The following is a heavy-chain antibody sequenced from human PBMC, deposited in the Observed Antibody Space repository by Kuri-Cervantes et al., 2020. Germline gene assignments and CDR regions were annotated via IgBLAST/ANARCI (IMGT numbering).Heavy chain of an antibody. J-gene: IGHJ4*02. CDR3: AKDMTLTGYLLFDY. V-gene: IGHV3-7*03. Sequence: GESLKISCAASGFTFSSYWMSWVRQAPGKGLEWVANIKQDGSEKYYADSVKGRFTISRDNAKNSLYLQMNSLRAEDTALYYCAKDMTLTGYLLFDYWGQGTLVTVSS. CDR1: GFTFSSYW. CDR2: IKQDGSEK. D-gene: IGHD3-9*01.